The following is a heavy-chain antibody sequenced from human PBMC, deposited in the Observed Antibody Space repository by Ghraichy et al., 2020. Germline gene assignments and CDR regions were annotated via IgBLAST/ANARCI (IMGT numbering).Heavy chain of an antibody. CDR2: VYYGGTT. Sequence: SETLSLTCAVSGDSISSTSYLWGWIRQPPGQGLEWIGSVYYGGTTYYNPSLKSRVSISVDTSKNQFSLNLSSLTAADTAVYYCWPSRSGGIIITFGGIVARLDVWGIGTTVTVSS. D-gene: IGHD3-16*02. CDR3: WPSRSGGIIITFGGIVARLDV. V-gene: IGHV4-39*01. J-gene: IGHJ6*04. CDR1: GDSISSTSYL.